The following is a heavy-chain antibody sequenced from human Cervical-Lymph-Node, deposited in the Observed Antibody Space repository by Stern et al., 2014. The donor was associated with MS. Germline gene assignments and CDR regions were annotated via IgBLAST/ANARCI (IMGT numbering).Heavy chain of an antibody. D-gene: IGHD5-18*01. J-gene: IGHJ5*02. CDR1: GITFSQSA. V-gene: IGHV1-58*03. CDR2: VVGLNGDT. CDR3: ASERYTYYDDQRPPGGFGP. Sequence: QLVQSGPEVKKPGTSVKVSCKASGITFSQSAVQWLRQARGQRLEWIGGVVGLNGDTNYAQSFQERVTITRDMSTSTVYMELRSLRSEDTAVYYCASERYTYYDDQRPPGGFGPWGRGTLVTVSS.